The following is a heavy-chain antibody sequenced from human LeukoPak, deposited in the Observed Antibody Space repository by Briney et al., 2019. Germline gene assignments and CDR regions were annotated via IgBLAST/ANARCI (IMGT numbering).Heavy chain of an antibody. CDR1: GYTFTNYG. CDR2: ISAYNGNT. Sequence: ASVKVSCKASGYTFTNYGISWVRQAPGQGLEWMGWISAYNGNTNYAQKLQGRVTMTTDTSTSTAYMELRSLRSDDTAVYYCARDLRVGATTPWFAFDIWGQGTMVTVSS. V-gene: IGHV1-18*01. J-gene: IGHJ3*02. CDR3: ARDLRVGATTPWFAFDI. D-gene: IGHD1-26*01.